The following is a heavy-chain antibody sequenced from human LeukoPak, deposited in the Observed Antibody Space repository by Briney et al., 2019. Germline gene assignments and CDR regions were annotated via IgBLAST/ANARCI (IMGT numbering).Heavy chain of an antibody. CDR1: GFTSSSYG. V-gene: IGHV3-30*02. Sequence: PGGSLRLSCAASGFTSSSYGMHWDRQTPGKGLEWVTFIRSDETNKYYEDSVKGRFTISRDSSKNTLYLQMSSLRDEDTAVYYCAKNNDYGGSYWYFDLWGRGTLVTVSS. D-gene: IGHD4-23*01. CDR2: IRSDETNK. J-gene: IGHJ2*01. CDR3: AKNNDYGGSYWYFDL.